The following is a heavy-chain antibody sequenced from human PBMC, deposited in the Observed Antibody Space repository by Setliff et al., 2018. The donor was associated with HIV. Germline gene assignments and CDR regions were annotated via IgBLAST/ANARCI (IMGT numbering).Heavy chain of an antibody. CDR2: INYSGTT. CDR3: ARVSPLTHYYYMDM. J-gene: IGHJ6*03. V-gene: IGHV4-39*01. D-gene: IGHD7-27*01. Sequence: SETLSLTCTVSGDSISSTTFYWVWIRQPPGKGLEWIGIINYSGTTYYNPSLKSRVTISVATSKNQFSLRLSSVTAADTAVYYCARVSPLTHYYYMDMWGKGTTVTVSS. CDR1: GDSISSTTFY.